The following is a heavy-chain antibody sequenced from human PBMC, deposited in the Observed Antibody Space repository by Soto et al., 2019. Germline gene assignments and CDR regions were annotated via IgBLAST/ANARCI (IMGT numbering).Heavy chain of an antibody. CDR3: AKVGTYDFWSGYDSAFDI. J-gene: IGHJ3*02. CDR2: ISGSGGGT. CDR1: GFTFSNYA. V-gene: IGHV3-23*01. Sequence: EGLLLESGGGLVQPGGSLRLSCAASGFTFSNYAMSWVRQAPGKGLEWVSGISGSGGGTDYADSVKGRFTISRDNSKNTLYLQMNSLRAEDTAVYYCAKVGTYDFWSGYDSAFDIWGQGTMVTVSS. D-gene: IGHD3-3*01.